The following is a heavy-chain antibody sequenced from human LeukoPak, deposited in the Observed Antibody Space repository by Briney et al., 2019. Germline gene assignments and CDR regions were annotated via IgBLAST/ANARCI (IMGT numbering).Heavy chain of an antibody. CDR3: SVGLRAGGLITMIVVEAR. Sequence: GGSLRLSCAASGFTFSSYWMSWVRQAPGKGLEWVANIKQDGSEKYYVDSVKGRFTISRDNAKNSLYLQMNSLRAEDTAVYYRSVGLRAGGLITMIVVEARWGQGTLVTVSS. V-gene: IGHV3-7*01. D-gene: IGHD3-22*01. J-gene: IGHJ4*02. CDR2: IKQDGSEK. CDR1: GFTFSSYW.